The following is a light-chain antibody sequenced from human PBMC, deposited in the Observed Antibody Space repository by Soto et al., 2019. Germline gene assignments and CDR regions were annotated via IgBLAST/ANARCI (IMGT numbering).Light chain of an antibody. J-gene: IGLJ1*01. Sequence: QSALTQPASVSGSPGQSITISCTGTSSDVGGHNSVSWYQQHPGTAPKLMIYNVSNRPSGVSNRFSGSKSGNTASLTISGLLAEDEADYYCTSYTSSSTYVFGAGTKVTVL. CDR2: NVS. CDR1: SSDVGGHNS. V-gene: IGLV2-14*01. CDR3: TSYTSSSTYV.